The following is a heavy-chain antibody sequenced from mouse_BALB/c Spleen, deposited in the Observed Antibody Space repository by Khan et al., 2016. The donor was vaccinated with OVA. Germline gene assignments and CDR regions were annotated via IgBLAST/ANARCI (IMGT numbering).Heavy chain of an antibody. V-gene: IGHV3-2*02. CDR1: GYSITSDYA. CDR3: ARVYGGDFDY. CDR2: ISYSGNT. D-gene: IGHD1-1*01. J-gene: IGHJ2*01. Sequence: VQLKQSGPGLVKPSQSLSLICTVTGYSITSDYAWNWIRQFPGNTLEWMGFISYSGNTKYNPSLKSRISITRDTSKNQFFLQLNSVTTEDTATYYCARVYGGDFDYWGHGTTLTVSS.